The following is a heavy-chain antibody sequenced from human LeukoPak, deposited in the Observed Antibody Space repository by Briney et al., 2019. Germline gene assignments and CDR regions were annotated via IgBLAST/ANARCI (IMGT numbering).Heavy chain of an antibody. CDR1: GFTFSSYW. J-gene: IGHJ4*02. CDR2: IKQDGSEK. CDR3: ARDRDYSSSWHRRTTRPFDY. V-gene: IGHV3-7*01. D-gene: IGHD6-13*01. Sequence: PGGSLRLSCAASGFTFSSYWMTWVRQAPGKGLEWVANIKQDGSEKYYVDSVKGRFTISRDNAKNSLSLHMNSLRAEDTAVYYCARDRDYSSSWHRRTTRPFDYWGQGTLVTVSS.